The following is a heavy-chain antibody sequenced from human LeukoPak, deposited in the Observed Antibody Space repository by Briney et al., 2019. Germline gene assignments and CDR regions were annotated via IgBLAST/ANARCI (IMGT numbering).Heavy chain of an antibody. CDR3: VRDPLRPFDY. CDR1: GFTFSTYW. Sequence: PGGSLRLSCAASGFTFSTYWMTWVRQAPGKGLEWVANIKQDESEKYYVDSVKGRFTISRDNAQNSLYLQMNHLRAEDTAVYYCVRDPLRPFDYWGQGILVTVSS. CDR2: IKQDESEK. D-gene: IGHD3-10*01. V-gene: IGHV3-7*01. J-gene: IGHJ4*02.